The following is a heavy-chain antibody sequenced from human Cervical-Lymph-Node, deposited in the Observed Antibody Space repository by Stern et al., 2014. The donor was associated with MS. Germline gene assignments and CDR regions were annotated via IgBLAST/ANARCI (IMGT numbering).Heavy chain of an antibody. CDR1: GFIFGDYA. CDR3: TRALLGYCSGGSCYGVGY. J-gene: IGHJ4*02. V-gene: IGHV3-49*03. Sequence: EVQLVESGGGLVQPGRSLRLSCTASGFIFGDYAMTWFRQAPGKGLEWVGFIRSKAFGGTTEYAASVKGRFTISRDDSKSIAYLQMNSLKTEDTAVYYCTRALLGYCSGGSCYGVGYWGQGTLVTVSA. D-gene: IGHD2-15*01. CDR2: IRSKAFGGTT.